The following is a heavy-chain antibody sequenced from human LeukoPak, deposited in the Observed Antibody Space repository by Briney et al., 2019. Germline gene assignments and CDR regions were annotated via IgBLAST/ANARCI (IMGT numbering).Heavy chain of an antibody. J-gene: IGHJ4*02. CDR3: ARWNSGSCSN. CDR2: SRNKAQNYIT. Sequence: PGGSLRLSXAASGFTFSDHYMDWVCQAPGKGLEWVGRSRNKAQNYITEYAASVKGRFTISRDDSKNSLYLQMNTLKTEDTAVYYCARWNSGSCSNWGQGTLVTVSS. D-gene: IGHD1-26*01. CDR1: GFTFSDHY. V-gene: IGHV3-72*01.